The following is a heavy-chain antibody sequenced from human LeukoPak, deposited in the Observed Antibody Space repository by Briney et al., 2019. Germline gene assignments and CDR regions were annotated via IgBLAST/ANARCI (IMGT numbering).Heavy chain of an antibody. Sequence: SETLSLTCAVYGGSFSDYYWSWIRQPPGKGLEWIGEINHSGGTNYNPSLKSRVTISVDTSKNQFSLKLSSVTAADTAVYYCARGYGDYWVAYFDYWGQGTLVTVSS. J-gene: IGHJ4*02. CDR1: GGSFSDYY. V-gene: IGHV4-34*01. CDR2: INHSGGT. CDR3: ARGYGDYWVAYFDY. D-gene: IGHD4-17*01.